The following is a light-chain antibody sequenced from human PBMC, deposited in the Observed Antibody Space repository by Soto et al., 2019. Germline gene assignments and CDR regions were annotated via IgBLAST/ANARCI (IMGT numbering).Light chain of an antibody. Sequence: ELLLTQSPATPSLSPGERATHSCRASQNIRSFLAWYQQRPGQAPRLLIYDTSNRATGIPARFSGSGSGTDFTLTISSLDPEDFAVYYCQQRINWPRTFGQGTKVDIK. V-gene: IGKV3-11*01. CDR2: DTS. CDR1: QNIRSF. CDR3: QQRINWPRT. J-gene: IGKJ1*01.